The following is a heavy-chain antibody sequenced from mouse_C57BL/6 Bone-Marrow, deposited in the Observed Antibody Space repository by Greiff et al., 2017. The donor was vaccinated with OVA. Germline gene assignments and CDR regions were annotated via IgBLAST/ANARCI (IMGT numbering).Heavy chain of an antibody. V-gene: IGHV1-52*01. CDR3: ARRGLGYAMDY. Sequence: VQLQQPGAELVRPGSSVKLSCKASGYTFTSYWMHWVKQRPIQGLEWIGNIDPSDSETHYNQKFKDKATLTVDKSSSTAYMQLSSLTSEDSAVYYCARRGLGYAMDYWGQGTSVTVSS. J-gene: IGHJ4*01. CDR1: GYTFTSYW. CDR2: IDPSDSET. D-gene: IGHD3-3*01.